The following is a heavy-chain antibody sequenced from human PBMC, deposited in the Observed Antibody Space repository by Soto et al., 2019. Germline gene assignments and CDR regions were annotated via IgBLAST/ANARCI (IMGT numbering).Heavy chain of an antibody. CDR2: IYHSGST. CDR3: ARGVTTVTPFDY. CDR1: GGSISSGGYY. Sequence: QLQLQESGSGLVKPSQTLSLTCAVSGGSISSGGYYCNWIRQPPGKGLEWIGYIYHSGSTYYNPSLKSRVTISVDRSKNQFSLKLSSVTAADTAVYYCARGVTTVTPFDYWGQGTMVTVSS. J-gene: IGHJ4*02. D-gene: IGHD4-17*01. V-gene: IGHV4-30-2*01.